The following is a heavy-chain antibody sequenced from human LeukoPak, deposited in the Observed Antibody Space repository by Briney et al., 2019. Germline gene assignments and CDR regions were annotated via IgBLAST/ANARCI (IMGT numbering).Heavy chain of an antibody. CDR2: IIPIFGTA. CDR1: GGTFSSYA. CDR3: ARASRYCSSTSCSDAGYFDY. D-gene: IGHD2-2*01. V-gene: IGHV1-69*13. J-gene: IGHJ4*02. Sequence: SVKVSCKASGGTFSSYAISWVRQAPGQGLEWMGGIIPIFGTANYAQKFQGRVTITADESTSTAYMELSSLRSEDTAVYYCARASRYCSSTSCSDAGYFDYWGQGTLVTVFS.